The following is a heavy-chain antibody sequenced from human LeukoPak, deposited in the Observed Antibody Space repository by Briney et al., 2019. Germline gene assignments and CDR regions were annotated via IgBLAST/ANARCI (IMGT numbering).Heavy chain of an antibody. J-gene: IGHJ4*02. Sequence: ASVKVSCKASGYTFTSYGISWVRQAPGQGLEWMGWISAYNGNTNYAQKLQGRVTITTDTSTSTAYMELRSLRSDDTAVYYCARDDVLLWFGELLRGGSYFDYWGQGTLVTVSS. CDR3: ARDDVLLWFGELLRGGSYFDY. D-gene: IGHD3-10*01. CDR1: GYTFTSYG. V-gene: IGHV1-18*01. CDR2: ISAYNGNT.